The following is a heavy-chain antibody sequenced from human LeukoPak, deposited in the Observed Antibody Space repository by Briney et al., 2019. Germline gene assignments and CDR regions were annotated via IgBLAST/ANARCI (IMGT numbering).Heavy chain of an antibody. J-gene: IGHJ5*02. CDR3: TTDVVPPFDP. D-gene: IGHD3-10*02. CDR1: GFTFSSYA. V-gene: IGHV3-15*01. Sequence: GGSLRLSCAASGFTFSSYAMSWVRQAPGKGLEWVGRIKSKTDGGTTDYAAPVKGRFTISRDDSKNTLYLQMNSLKTEDTAAYYCTTDVVPPFDPWGQGTLVTVSS. CDR2: IKSKTDGGTT.